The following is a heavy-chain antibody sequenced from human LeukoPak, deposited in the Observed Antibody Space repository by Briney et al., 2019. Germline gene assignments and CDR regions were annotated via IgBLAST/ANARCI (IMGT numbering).Heavy chain of an antibody. D-gene: IGHD5-24*01. CDR3: ARSPGEMATMFDY. Sequence: GASVKVSCKASGGTFSSCAISWVRQAPGQGLEWMGGIIPIFGTANYAQKFQGRVTITTDESTSTAYMELSSLRSEDTAVYYCARSPGEMATMFDYWGQGTLVTVSS. CDR2: IIPIFGTA. V-gene: IGHV1-69*05. CDR1: GGTFSSCA. J-gene: IGHJ4*02.